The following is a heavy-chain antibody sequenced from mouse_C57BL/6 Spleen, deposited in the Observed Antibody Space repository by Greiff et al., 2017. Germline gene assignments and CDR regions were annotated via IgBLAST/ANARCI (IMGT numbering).Heavy chain of an antibody. CDR2: IDPNSGGT. J-gene: IGHJ1*03. Sequence: QVQLQQPGAELVKPGASVKLSCKASGYTFTSYWMHWVKQRPGRGLEWIGRIDPNSGGTKYNEKFKSKGTLTVDKPSSTAYMQSRSLTSEDSAVYYWARDYGSSYEWYFEVWGTGTTVTVSS. V-gene: IGHV1-72*01. CDR1: GYTFTSYW. D-gene: IGHD1-1*01. CDR3: ARDYGSSYEWYFEV.